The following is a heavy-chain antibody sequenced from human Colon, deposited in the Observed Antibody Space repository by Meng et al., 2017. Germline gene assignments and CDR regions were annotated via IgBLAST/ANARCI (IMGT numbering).Heavy chain of an antibody. CDR1: GFTFTSHG. CDR2: ISAYNGRT. V-gene: IGHV1-18*01. D-gene: IGHD5-18*01. J-gene: IGHJ4*02. CDR3: ARADDPWPWTHHRH. Sequence: VKVSCKASGFTFTSHGFVWVRRAPGQGLENMGWISAYNGRTNYAPKFHGRVTMTTDTPTTTVYMELRSLRHDDTAIYYCARADDPWPWTHHRHWGQGMLVTVSS.